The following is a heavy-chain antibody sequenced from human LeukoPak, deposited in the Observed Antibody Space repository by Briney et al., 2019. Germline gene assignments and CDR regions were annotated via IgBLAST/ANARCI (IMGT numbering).Heavy chain of an antibody. D-gene: IGHD5-24*01. V-gene: IGHV3-53*01. CDR1: GFTVSSNY. Sequence: GGALRLSCAASGFTVSSNYMSWVRQAPGKGLEWVSVIYSGGSTYYADSVKGRFTISRDNSKNTLYLQMNSLRAEDTAVYYCARGHVEMATIGGVFDYWGQGTLVTVSS. CDR3: ARGHVEMATIGGVFDY. CDR2: IYSGGST. J-gene: IGHJ4*02.